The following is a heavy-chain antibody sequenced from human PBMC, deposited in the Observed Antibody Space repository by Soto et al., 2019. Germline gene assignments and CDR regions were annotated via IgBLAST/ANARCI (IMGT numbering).Heavy chain of an antibody. D-gene: IGHD3-22*01. CDR1: GDSISRSHW. V-gene: IGHV4-4*02. Sequence: QVQLQESGPGLVRPSGALSVTCAVSGDSISRSHWWSWVRQSPGKGLEWIGEISHSGITNYNPSLKSRVTISGVKSKNQLSLKLTSVTAADQAVYYCARVRYDRSGFDHWGQGTLVSVYS. J-gene: IGHJ4*02. CDR3: ARVRYDRSGFDH. CDR2: ISHSGIT.